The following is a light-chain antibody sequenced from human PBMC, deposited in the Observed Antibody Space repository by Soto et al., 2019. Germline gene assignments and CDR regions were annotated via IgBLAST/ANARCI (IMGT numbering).Light chain of an antibody. Sequence: DIQMTQSPSTLSSSVGDRVTITCRASRRISDWLAWYQQKPGKAPELLIFDASSLKSGVPSRFSGSGSGTEFTLTISRLQPDDVATYYCLQYSSHSWPFGQGTKVDVK. CDR2: DAS. CDR3: LQYSSHSWP. CDR1: RRISDW. V-gene: IGKV1-5*01. J-gene: IGKJ1*01.